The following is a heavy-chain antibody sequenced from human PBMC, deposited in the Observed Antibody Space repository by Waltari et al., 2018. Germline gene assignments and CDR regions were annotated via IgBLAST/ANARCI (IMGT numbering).Heavy chain of an antibody. J-gene: IGHJ4*02. CDR2: IIPIFGTA. Sequence: QVQLVQSGAEVKKPGSSVKVSCKASGGTFSRYAISWVRQAPGQGLEWMGGIIPIFGTANYAQKFQGRVTITADESTSTAYMELSSLRSEDTAVYYCARGRYYYDSSGYYYVDYWGQGTLVTVSS. CDR3: ARGRYYYDSSGYYYVDY. D-gene: IGHD3-22*01. V-gene: IGHV1-69*12. CDR1: GGTFSRYA.